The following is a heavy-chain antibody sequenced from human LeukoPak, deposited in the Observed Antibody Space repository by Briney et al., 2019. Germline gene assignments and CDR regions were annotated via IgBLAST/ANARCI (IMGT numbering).Heavy chain of an antibody. CDR2: IYTRGST. J-gene: IGHJ3*02. Sequence: SETLSLTCTVSGGSINNYYWSWIRQPAGKGLEGIWRIYTRGSTNYNPSLKSRVTMSVDTSKNQFSLKLSSVTAAATAVYYRARGRYCSADICSGGDAFDIWGQGTMVSVSS. CDR1: GGSINNYY. D-gene: IGHD2-15*01. CDR3: ARGRYCSADICSGGDAFDI. V-gene: IGHV4-4*07.